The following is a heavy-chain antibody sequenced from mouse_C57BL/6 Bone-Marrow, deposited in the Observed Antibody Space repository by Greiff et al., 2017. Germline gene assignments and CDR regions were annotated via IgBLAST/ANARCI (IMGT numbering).Heavy chain of an antibody. CDR2: INPNNGGT. J-gene: IGHJ2*01. D-gene: IGHD2-4*01. Sequence: VQLQQSGPELVKPGASVKISCKASGYTFTDYYMNWVKQSPGKSLEWIGDINPNNGGTSYNQKFKGKATLTVDKSSSTAYMERRSLTSEDSAVYYCARNYEFDGFPYYFDYWGQGTTLTVSS. CDR1: GYTFTDYY. V-gene: IGHV1-26*01. CDR3: ARNYEFDGFPYYFDY.